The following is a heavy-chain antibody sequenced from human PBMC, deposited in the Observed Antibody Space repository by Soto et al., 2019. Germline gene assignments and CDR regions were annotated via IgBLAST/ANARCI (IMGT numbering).Heavy chain of an antibody. Sequence: QVQLQESGPGLVEPSQTLSLTCTVSGGSISSSGDCWSWIRQSPGKGLEWVGHIYNIGSTYSNPSLRSRATRAVDTANNQFSLKLSSVAATDTAVCYCARGPSAGKVDSWGQGTLVTVSS. CDR2: IYNIGST. J-gene: IGHJ4*02. V-gene: IGHV4-30-4*01. D-gene: IGHD3-3*01. CDR1: GGSISSSGDC. CDR3: ARGPSAGKVDS.